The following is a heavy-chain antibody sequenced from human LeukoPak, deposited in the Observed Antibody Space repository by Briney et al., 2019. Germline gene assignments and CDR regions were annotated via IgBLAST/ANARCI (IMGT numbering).Heavy chain of an antibody. D-gene: IGHD3-16*01. CDR2: ISGSGGSP. V-gene: IGHV3-23*01. CDR3: AKGYYDYVWGSYYFDL. J-gene: IGHJ4*02. CDR1: GFTFSSYA. Sequence: GGSLRLSCAASGFTFSSYAMSWVRQAPGKGLEWVSAISGSGGSPYYADSVKGRFTISRDNSTDTLYLQMNRLRAEDTAVYHCAKGYYDYVWGSYYFDLWGQGTLVSVSS.